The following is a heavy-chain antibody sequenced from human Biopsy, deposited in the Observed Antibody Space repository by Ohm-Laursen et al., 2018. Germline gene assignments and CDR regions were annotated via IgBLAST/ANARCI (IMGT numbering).Heavy chain of an antibody. CDR3: ARGMRSSGWPYFDS. CDR1: GGSISSDW. V-gene: IGHV4-59*07. Sequence: SDTLSLTCTVSGGSISSDWWSWIRQTPGKGLEWIGYVYYSGTTTYNPSLRSRVTISVDTSMNQISLRLQSVTAADTAIYYCARGMRSSGWPYFDSWGQGTLVTVSS. CDR2: VYYSGTT. J-gene: IGHJ4*02. D-gene: IGHD6-19*01.